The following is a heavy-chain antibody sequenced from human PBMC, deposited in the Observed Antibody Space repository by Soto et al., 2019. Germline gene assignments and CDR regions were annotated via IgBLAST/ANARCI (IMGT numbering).Heavy chain of an antibody. J-gene: IGHJ6*02. D-gene: IGHD3-22*01. CDR2: IYYSVST. CDR1: GGSISSGDYY. V-gene: IGHV4-30-4*01. CDR3: ARDEYYYDSSGPNGMDV. Sequence: SEPLSLTFTVSGGSISSGDYYWSWIRQPPGKCLEWIGYIYYSVSTYYNPSLKSRVTISVDTSKNQFSLKLSPVTAADTAVYYCARDEYYYDSSGPNGMDVWGQGTTVTVSS.